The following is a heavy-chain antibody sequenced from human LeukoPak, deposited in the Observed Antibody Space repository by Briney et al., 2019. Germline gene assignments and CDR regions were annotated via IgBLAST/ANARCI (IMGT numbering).Heavy chain of an antibody. D-gene: IGHD3-22*01. CDR3: ARDRGGYYRFDP. Sequence: GGSLRLSCAASGFTFSSYAMSWVRQAPGKGLVWVSRINSDGSSTSYADSVKGRFTISRDNAKNTLYLQMNSLRAEDTAVYYCARDRGGYYRFDPWGQGTLVTVSS. CDR2: INSDGSST. J-gene: IGHJ5*02. CDR1: GFTFSSYA. V-gene: IGHV3-74*01.